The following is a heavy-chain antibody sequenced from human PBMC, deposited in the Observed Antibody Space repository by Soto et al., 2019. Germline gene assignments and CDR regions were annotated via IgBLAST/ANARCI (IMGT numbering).Heavy chain of an antibody. Sequence: ASVKVSCKASGYTFTSYDINWVRQATGQGLEWMGWMNPNSGNTGYAQKFQGRVTMTRNTSISTAYMELSSLRSEDTAVYYCARKDYSNYPTGYWGQGTLVTVSS. D-gene: IGHD4-4*01. V-gene: IGHV1-8*01. J-gene: IGHJ4*02. CDR1: GYTFTSYD. CDR3: ARKDYSNYPTGY. CDR2: MNPNSGNT.